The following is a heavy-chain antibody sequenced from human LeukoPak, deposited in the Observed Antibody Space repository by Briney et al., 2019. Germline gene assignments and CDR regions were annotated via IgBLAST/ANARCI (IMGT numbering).Heavy chain of an antibody. J-gene: IGHJ6*02. D-gene: IGHD5-12*01. CDR2: MNPNSGNT. CDR1: GYTFTSYD. CDR3: ARDSGYGYGMDV. V-gene: IGHV1-8*02. Sequence: ASVKVSCRASGYTFTSYDINWVRQATGQGLEWMGWMNPNSGNTGYAQKFQGRVTMTRNTSISTAYMELSSLRSEDTAVYYCARDSGYGYGMDVWGQGTTVTVSS.